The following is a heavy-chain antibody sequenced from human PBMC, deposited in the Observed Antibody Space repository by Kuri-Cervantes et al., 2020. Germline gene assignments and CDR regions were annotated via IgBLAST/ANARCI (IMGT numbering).Heavy chain of an antibody. J-gene: IGHJ4*02. CDR1: GYSISSGYY. CDR3: ARAGAGVRPIDF. V-gene: IGHV4-38-2*01. Sequence: SETLSLTCAVSGYSISSGYYWGWIRQPPGKGLEWIGSIYHSGITYYSPSLKSRVTVSVDKSKNQFSLNLSSVTAADTAVYYCARAGAGVRPIDFWGQGTLVTVSS. D-gene: IGHD4/OR15-4a*01. CDR2: IYHSGIT.